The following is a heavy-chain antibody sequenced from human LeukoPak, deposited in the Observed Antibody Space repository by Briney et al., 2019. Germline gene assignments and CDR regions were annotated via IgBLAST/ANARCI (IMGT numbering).Heavy chain of an antibody. J-gene: IGHJ4*02. CDR2: IYYSGST. V-gene: IGHV4-39*07. Sequence: PSETLSLTCTVSGGSISSSSYYWGWIRQPPGKGLEWIGSIYYSGSTYYNPSLKTRVPIPVDTAKNQFSLKLSAVRAAATAVDYFACERGQGVDYWGQGTLVTVSS. CDR1: GGSISSSSYY. D-gene: IGHD3-16*01. CDR3: ACERGQGVDY.